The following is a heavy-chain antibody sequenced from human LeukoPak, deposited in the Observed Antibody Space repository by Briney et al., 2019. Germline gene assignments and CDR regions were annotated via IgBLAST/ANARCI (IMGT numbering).Heavy chain of an antibody. V-gene: IGHV3-48*01. J-gene: IGHJ4*02. CDR3: VRDHHWGFDS. CDR1: GFTFSDYS. D-gene: IGHD7-27*01. Sequence: GGSLRLSCVASGFTFSDYSMNWVRQAPGKGLEWVSYIRSRPSTIYYADSVKGRFTISRDDAKNSLYLQMNSLRAEDTAIYYCVRDHHWGFDSWGQGTQVTVSS. CDR2: IRSRPSTI.